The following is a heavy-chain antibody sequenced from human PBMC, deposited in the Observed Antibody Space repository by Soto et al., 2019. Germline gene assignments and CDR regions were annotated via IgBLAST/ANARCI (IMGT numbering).Heavy chain of an antibody. D-gene: IGHD2-15*01. V-gene: IGHV1-69*02. CDR3: AGGMVAPTPKWFDP. Sequence: QVQLVQSGAEVKKPGSSVKVSCKASGGTFSSYTISWVRQAPGQGLEWMGRIIPILGIANYAQKFQGRVTTTNEKSQSTAYMGVSSLRVEDTAVYYCAGGMVAPTPKWFDPWGQGTLVTVSS. CDR1: GGTFSSYT. CDR2: IIPILGIA. J-gene: IGHJ5*02.